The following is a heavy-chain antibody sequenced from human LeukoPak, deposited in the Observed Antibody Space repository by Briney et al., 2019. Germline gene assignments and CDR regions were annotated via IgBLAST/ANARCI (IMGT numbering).Heavy chain of an antibody. Sequence: PSWTLPLTCAVSGYSTSSGYYWGWIRQPPGKGLEWIGSIYHSGSTYYNPSLKSRVTIPVDTSKNQFSLKLSSVTPADTAVYYCAGQRSSTSTVDYWGQGTLVTVSS. J-gene: IGHJ4*02. CDR3: AGQRSSTSTVDY. V-gene: IGHV4-38-2*01. D-gene: IGHD2-2*01. CDR1: GYSTSSGYY. CDR2: IYHSGST.